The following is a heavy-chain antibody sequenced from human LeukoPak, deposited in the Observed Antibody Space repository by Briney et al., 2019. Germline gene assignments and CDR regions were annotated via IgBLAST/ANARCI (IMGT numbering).Heavy chain of an antibody. D-gene: IGHD3-16*02. J-gene: IGHJ6*02. Sequence: GGSLRLSCAASGFTFSSYSMSWVRQAPGKGLEWVSSISSTSIYIFYADSVKGRFTISKDDARNSLYLQMNSLRAEDTAIYYCTRDQGAGTYRSYGVDVWGQGTSVTVSS. V-gene: IGHV3-21*01. CDR2: ISSTSIYI. CDR1: GFTFSSYS. CDR3: TRDQGAGTYRSYGVDV.